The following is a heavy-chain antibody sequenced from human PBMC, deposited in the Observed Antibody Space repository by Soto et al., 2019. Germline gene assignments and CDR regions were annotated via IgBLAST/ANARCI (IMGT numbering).Heavy chain of an antibody. CDR2: INPSGGST. D-gene: IGHD6-19*01. J-gene: IGHJ4*02. CDR3: ARVLERYSSGWLASDY. CDR1: GYTFTSHY. Sequence: GASVKVSCKASGYTFTSHYMHWVRQAPGQGLEWMGIINPSGGSTSYAQKFQGRVTMTRDTSTSTVYMELSSLRSEDTAVYYCARVLERYSSGWLASDYWGQGTLVTVSS. V-gene: IGHV1-46*01.